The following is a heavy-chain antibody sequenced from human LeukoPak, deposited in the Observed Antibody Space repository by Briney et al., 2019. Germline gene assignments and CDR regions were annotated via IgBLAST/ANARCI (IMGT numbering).Heavy chain of an antibody. CDR3: ARDPYCSRTSCYDNYYYGMDV. J-gene: IGHJ6*02. Sequence: SETLSLTCTVSGGSISSYYWSWIRQPAGKGLEWIGRIYTSGSTNYNPSLKSRVTMSVDTSKNQFSLKLSSVTAADTAVYYCARDPYCSRTSCYDNYYYGMDVWGQGTTVTVSS. V-gene: IGHV4-4*07. CDR1: GGSISSYY. D-gene: IGHD2-2*01. CDR2: IYTSGST.